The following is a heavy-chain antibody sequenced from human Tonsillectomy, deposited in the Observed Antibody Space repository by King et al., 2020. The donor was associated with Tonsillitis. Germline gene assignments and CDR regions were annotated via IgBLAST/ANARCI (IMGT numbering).Heavy chain of an antibody. CDR2: IYYTGST. V-gene: IGHV4-39*01. CDR3: TRYYYGDFDY. Sequence: LQLQESGPGLVKPSETPSLTCTVSGGSISSSSYYWGWIRQPPGKGLEWIGNIYYTGSTYNPSLKNRVTISVDTSKNQFSLRLPSVTAADTAVYYCTRYYYGDFDYWGQGTLVTVSS. CDR1: GGSISSSSYY. D-gene: IGHD3-3*01. J-gene: IGHJ4*02.